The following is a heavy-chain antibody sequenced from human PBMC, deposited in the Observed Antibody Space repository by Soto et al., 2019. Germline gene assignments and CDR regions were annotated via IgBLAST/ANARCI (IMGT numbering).Heavy chain of an antibody. D-gene: IGHD6-13*01. J-gene: IGHJ5*02. Sequence: EVRLLESGGDLVQPGGSLRLSCAASGFTFSTYAMTWVRQPPGKCLEWVSAISGRGDRTYYADSVKGRFTVSKDNSKNMLHLQMNSLRAADTAVYYCAKEGLIAGTINGFDPWGQGTLVIVSS. CDR2: ISGRGDRT. CDR1: GFTFSTYA. V-gene: IGHV3-23*01. CDR3: AKEGLIAGTINGFDP.